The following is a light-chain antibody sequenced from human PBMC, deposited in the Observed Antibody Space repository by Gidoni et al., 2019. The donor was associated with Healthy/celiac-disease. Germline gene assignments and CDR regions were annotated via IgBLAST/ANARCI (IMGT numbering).Light chain of an antibody. CDR1: SSDVGGYSY. V-gene: IGLV2-14*03. Sequence: ALTQPASVSGSPGQSITISCTGTSSDVGGYSYVSWYQQHPGKAPKLMIYDVSNRPSVVSNRFSGSKSGNTASRTISGLQAEDEAEYYCSSYTSSSTLVFGGGTKLTVL. CDR2: DVS. CDR3: SSYTSSSTLV. J-gene: IGLJ2*01.